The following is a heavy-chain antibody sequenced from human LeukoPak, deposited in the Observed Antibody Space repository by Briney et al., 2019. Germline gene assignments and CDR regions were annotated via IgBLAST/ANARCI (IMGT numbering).Heavy chain of an antibody. J-gene: IGHJ5*02. Sequence: SSVKVSCKASGGTFSSYTISWVRQAPGQGLEWMGRIIPILGIANYAQKFQGRVTMTEDTSTDTAYMELSSLRSEDTAVYYCATDRWFDPWGQGTLVTVSS. V-gene: IGHV1-69*04. CDR1: GGTFSSYT. CDR2: IIPILGIA. CDR3: ATDRWFDP.